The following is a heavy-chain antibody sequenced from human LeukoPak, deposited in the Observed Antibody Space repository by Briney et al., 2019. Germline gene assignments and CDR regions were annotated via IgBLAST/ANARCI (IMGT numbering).Heavy chain of an antibody. J-gene: IGHJ4*02. CDR2: IYYSGST. CDR3: ARGAYSSSEPYDY. Sequence: PSETLSLTCTVSGGSIRSYYWSWIRQPPGKGLEWIGFIYYSGSTNYNPSLKSRVTISVDTSKNQFSLKLSSVTAADTAVYYCARGAYSSSEPYDYWGRGTLVTVSS. CDR1: GGSIRSYY. D-gene: IGHD6-6*01. V-gene: IGHV4-59*01.